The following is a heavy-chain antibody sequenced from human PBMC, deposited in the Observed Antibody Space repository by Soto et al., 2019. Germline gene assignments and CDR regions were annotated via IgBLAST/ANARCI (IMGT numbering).Heavy chain of an antibody. V-gene: IGHV3-74*01. Sequence: GGSLRLSCAASGFTFSNYWMHWVRQAPGKGLVWVSRINSDGSTTSYADSVKGRFTISRDNAKNTLYLQMNSLRAADTAVYYCARLLPAAIPNWFDPWGQGTLVTVSS. CDR3: ARLLPAAIPNWFDP. D-gene: IGHD2-2*01. CDR1: GFTFSNYW. CDR2: INSDGSTT. J-gene: IGHJ5*02.